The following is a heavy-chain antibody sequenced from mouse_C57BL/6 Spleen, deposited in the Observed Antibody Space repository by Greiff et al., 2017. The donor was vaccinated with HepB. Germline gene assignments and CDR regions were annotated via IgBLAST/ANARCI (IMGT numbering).Heavy chain of an antibody. CDR2: ISSGGSYT. D-gene: IGHD3-2*02. J-gene: IGHJ3*01. CDR3: ARPDSSGSAWFAY. CDR1: GFTFSSYG. V-gene: IGHV5-6*01. Sequence: VQLKESGGDLVKPGGSLKLSCAASGFTFSSYGMSWVRQTPDKRLEWVATISSGGSYTYYPDSVKGRFTISRDNAKNTLYLQMSSLKSEDTAMYYCARPDSSGSAWFAYWGQGTLVTVSA.